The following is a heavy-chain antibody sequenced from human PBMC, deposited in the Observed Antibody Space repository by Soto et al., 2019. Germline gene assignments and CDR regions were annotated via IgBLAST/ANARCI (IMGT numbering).Heavy chain of an antibody. V-gene: IGHV3-53*02. CDR3: VRCHTCGTDCYQNWFDP. D-gene: IGHD2-21*02. J-gene: IGHJ5*02. Sequence: EVQLVETGGGLIQPGGSLRLSCAVSGFSVSDNFMSWVRQAPGKGLEWVSVIYWDGSTYYADSVKGRFAMSSDNSKNTLFLQMNSLRAEDTAVYYCVRCHTCGTDCYQNWFDPWGRGTLVTVSS. CDR1: GFSVSDNF. CDR2: IYWDGST.